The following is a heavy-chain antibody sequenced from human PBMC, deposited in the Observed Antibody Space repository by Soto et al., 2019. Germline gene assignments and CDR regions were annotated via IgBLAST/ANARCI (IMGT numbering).Heavy chain of an antibody. CDR1: GYTFTSYG. J-gene: IGHJ4*02. CDR3: ARGALGDFPFSAFDY. Sequence: GASVKVSCKASGYTFTSYGISWVRQAPGQGLEWMGWISAYNGNTNYAQKLQGRVTMTTDTSTSTAYMGLRSLRSDDTAVYYCARGALGDFPFSAFDYWAQGTLVPVSS. CDR2: ISAYNGNT. V-gene: IGHV1-18*01. D-gene: IGHD3-3*01.